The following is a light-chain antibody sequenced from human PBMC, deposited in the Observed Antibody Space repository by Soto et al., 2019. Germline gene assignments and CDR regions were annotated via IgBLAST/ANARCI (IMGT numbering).Light chain of an antibody. CDR3: QQYGSSRWT. J-gene: IGKJ1*01. CDR1: QSVSSSY. Sequence: EIVLTQSPGTLSLSPGERATLSCRASQSVSSSYLAWYQQNRGQAPRLLNYGASSRATGIPDRFSGSGSGTDFTLTISRLEPEDFAVYYCQQYGSSRWTFGQGTKVEIK. CDR2: GAS. V-gene: IGKV3-20*01.